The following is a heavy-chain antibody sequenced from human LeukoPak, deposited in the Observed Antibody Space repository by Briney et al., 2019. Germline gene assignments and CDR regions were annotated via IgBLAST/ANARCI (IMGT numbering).Heavy chain of an antibody. V-gene: IGHV4-59*12. CDR3: ARAMVGSSWANWYFDL. CDR2: IYYSGST. D-gene: IGHD6-13*01. Sequence: SETLSLTCTVSGGSISSYYWSWIRQPPGKGLEWIGYIYYSGSTNYNPSLKSRVTISVDTSKNQFSLQLNSVTPEDTAVYYCARAMVGSSWANWYFDLWGRGTLVTVSS. J-gene: IGHJ2*01. CDR1: GGSISSYY.